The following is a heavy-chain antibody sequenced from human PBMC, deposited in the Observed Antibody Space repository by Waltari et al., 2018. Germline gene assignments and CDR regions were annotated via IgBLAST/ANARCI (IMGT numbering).Heavy chain of an antibody. Sequence: LQLQESGPXXVKPSETLSLTCTVSGGSISSSSYYWGWIXQPPGKGLEWIGSIYYSGXTYYNPSLKXRVTISVDTSKNQFSLKLXSVTAADTXVYYCARGGYSYGDLRFXYWGQGTXXTVSS. CDR1: GGSISSSSYY. CDR2: IYYSGXT. J-gene: IGHJ4*02. V-gene: IGHV4-39*01. D-gene: IGHD5-18*01. CDR3: ARGGYSYGDLRFXY.